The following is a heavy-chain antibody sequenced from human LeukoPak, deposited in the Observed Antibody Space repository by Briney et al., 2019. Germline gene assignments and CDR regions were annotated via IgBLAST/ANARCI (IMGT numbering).Heavy chain of an antibody. CDR2: INHSGSP. CDR1: GGSISSGSYY. CDR3: ARGNYDILTGYYPAYAFDI. J-gene: IGHJ3*02. D-gene: IGHD3-9*01. V-gene: IGHV4-39*07. Sequence: SETLSLTCTVSGGSISSGSYYWSWIRQPPGKGLEWIGQINHSGSPNYNPSLKSRVTISVDTSKNQFSLKLTSVTAADTAVYYCARGNYDILTGYYPAYAFDIWGQGTMVTVSS.